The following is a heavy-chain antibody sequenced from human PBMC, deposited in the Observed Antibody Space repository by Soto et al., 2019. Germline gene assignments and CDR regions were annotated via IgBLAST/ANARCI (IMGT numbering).Heavy chain of an antibody. CDR2: IYYSGST. CDR1: GGSISSGGYY. V-gene: IGHV4-31*03. D-gene: IGHD3-10*01. CDR3: ATIWFGESLGWFDP. J-gene: IGHJ5*02. Sequence: KASETLSLTCTVSGGSISSGGYYWSWIRQHPGKGLEWIGYIYYSGSTYYNPSLKSRVTISVDTSKNQFSLKLSSVTAADTAVYYCATIWFGESLGWFDPWGQGTLVTVSS.